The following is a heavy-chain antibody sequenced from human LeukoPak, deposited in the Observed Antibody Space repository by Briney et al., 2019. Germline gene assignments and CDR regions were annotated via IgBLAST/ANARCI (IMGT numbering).Heavy chain of an antibody. CDR2: IFQRGST. Sequence: SETLSLTCTVSGGSINSGIYYWGWIRQPPGKGLEWIGNIFQRGSTFYNPSLKSRVTISVDTSKNQFTLKLSSVTAADTAVYYCARHGSAGHYYYYMDVWGKGTTVTVSS. CDR3: ARHGSAGHYYYYMDV. J-gene: IGHJ6*03. D-gene: IGHD5-24*01. V-gene: IGHV4-39*06. CDR1: GGSINSGIYY.